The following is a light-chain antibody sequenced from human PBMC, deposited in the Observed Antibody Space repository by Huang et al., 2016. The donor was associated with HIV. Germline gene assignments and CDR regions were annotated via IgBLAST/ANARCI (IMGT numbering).Light chain of an antibody. CDR2: GAS. J-gene: IGKJ2*01. V-gene: IGKV3-15*01. CDR1: QSVDRS. CDR3: QQYNNWPPYT. Sequence: EIVMTQSPATLSVSPGGRATLSCRASQSVDRSLAWYQQKPGQAPRRLIYGASPRATGIPARFSGSGSGTEFTLTISSLQSEDFAVYYCQQYNNWPPYTFGQGTKLEIK.